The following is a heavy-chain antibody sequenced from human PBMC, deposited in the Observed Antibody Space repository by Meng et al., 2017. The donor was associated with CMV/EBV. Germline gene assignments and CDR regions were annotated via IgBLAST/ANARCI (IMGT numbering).Heavy chain of an antibody. V-gene: IGHV2-5*01. CDR1: GFSLTTSGVS. D-gene: IGHD4-11*01. CDR3: AHTWSSNYFAP. CDR2: IYWNDDK. J-gene: IGHJ5*02. Sequence: SGPTLVKPTHTLTLTCTFPGFSLTTSGVSVGWIRQPPGKALEWLALIYWNDDKRYSPSLKSRLTITKDTSKNQVVLTVTNMDPVDTATYYCAHTWSSNYFAPWGQGTLVTVSS.